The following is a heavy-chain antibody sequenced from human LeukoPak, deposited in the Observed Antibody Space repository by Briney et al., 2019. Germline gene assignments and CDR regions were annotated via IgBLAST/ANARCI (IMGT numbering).Heavy chain of an antibody. CDR3: AKVTGDYYDTSGAFDS. Sequence: GGSLKLSCAASGFMFRSYGMHWVRQAPGKGLEWVARMWHDGSNDDYADSVKGRFTISRDNCKNTLYLQMNSLRAEDTAIYYCAKVTGDYYDTSGAFDSWGPGTLVTVSS. CDR2: MWHDGSND. CDR1: GFMFRSYG. V-gene: IGHV3-33*06. J-gene: IGHJ4*02. D-gene: IGHD3-22*01.